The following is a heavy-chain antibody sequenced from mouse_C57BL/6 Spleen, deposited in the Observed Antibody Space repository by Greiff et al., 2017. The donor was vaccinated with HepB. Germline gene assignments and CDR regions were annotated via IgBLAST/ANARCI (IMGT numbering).Heavy chain of an antibody. V-gene: IGHV1-15*01. J-gene: IGHJ3*01. CDR2: IDPETGGT. D-gene: IGHD1-1*01. CDR3: TGGRVFAY. CDR1: GYTFTDYE. Sequence: VHLVESGAELVRPGASVTLSCKASGYTFTDYEMHWVKQTPVHGLEWIGAIDPETGGTAYNQKFKGKAILTADKSSSTAYMELRSLTSEDSAVYYCTGGRVFAYWGQGTLVTVSA.